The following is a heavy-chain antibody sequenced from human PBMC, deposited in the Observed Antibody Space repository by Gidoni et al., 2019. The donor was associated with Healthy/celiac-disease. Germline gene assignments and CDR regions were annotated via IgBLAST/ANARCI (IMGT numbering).Heavy chain of an antibody. J-gene: IGHJ3*02. D-gene: IGHD1-26*01. CDR1: GGSISSYY. Sequence: QVQLQESGPGLVKPSETLSLTCTVSGGSISSYYWSWIRQPPGKGLEWIGYIYYSGSTNYNPSLKSRVTISVDTSKNQFSLKLSSVTAADTAVYYCARTEPIVGALAAFDIWGQGTMVTVSS. CDR3: ARTEPIVGALAAFDI. V-gene: IGHV4-59*01. CDR2: IYYSGST.